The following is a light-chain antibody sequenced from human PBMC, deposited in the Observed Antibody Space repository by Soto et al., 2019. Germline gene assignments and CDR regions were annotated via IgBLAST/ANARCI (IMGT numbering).Light chain of an antibody. CDR1: SSDIGGYNY. Sequence: QSALTQPASVSGSPGQSITISCTGTSSDIGGYNYVSWYQQHPGKAPKLMIYEVSNRPSGVYNRFSGSKSGNTASLTISGLQAEDEAYYFCASWDASLNGWMFGGGTKLTVL. CDR2: EVS. J-gene: IGLJ3*02. CDR3: ASWDASLNGWM. V-gene: IGLV2-14*01.